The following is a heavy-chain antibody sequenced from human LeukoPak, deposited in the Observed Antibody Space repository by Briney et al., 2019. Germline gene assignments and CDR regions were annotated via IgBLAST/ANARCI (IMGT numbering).Heavy chain of an antibody. J-gene: IGHJ5*02. V-gene: IGHV4-59*12. CDR3: ARAHDGDYVGWFDP. CDR1: GGSISSYY. D-gene: IGHD4-17*01. Sequence: SETLSLTCTVSGGSISSYYWSWIRQPPGKGLEWIGYIYYSGSTNYNPSLKSRVTVSVDTSKNQFSLKLSSVTAADTAVYYCARAHDGDYVGWFDPWGQGTLVTVSS. CDR2: IYYSGST.